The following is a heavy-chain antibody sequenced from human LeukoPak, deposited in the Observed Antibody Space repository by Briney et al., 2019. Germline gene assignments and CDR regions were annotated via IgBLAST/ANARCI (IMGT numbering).Heavy chain of an antibody. V-gene: IGHV4-34*01. CDR3: ARGRRMVRGVITHHFDY. D-gene: IGHD3-10*01. J-gene: IGHJ4*02. CDR2: INHSGST. CDR1: GGSFSGYY. Sequence: SETLSLTCAVYGGSFSGYYWSWIRQPPGKGLEWIGEINHSGSTNYNPSLKSRVTISVDTSKNQFSLKLSSVTAADTAVYYCARGRRMVRGVITHHFDYWGQGTLVTVSS.